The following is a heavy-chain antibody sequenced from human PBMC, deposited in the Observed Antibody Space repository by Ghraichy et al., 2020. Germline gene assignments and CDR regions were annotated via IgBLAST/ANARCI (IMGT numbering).Heavy chain of an antibody. CDR3: ARDQSGYGDYGY. Sequence: SETLSLTCTVSGGSISSYYWSWIRQPPGKGLEWIGYIYYSGSTNYNPSLKSRVTISVDTSKNQFSLKLSSVTAADTAVYYCARDQSGYGDYGYWGQGTLVTVSS. CDR2: IYYSGST. D-gene: IGHD4-17*01. J-gene: IGHJ4*02. CDR1: GGSISSYY. V-gene: IGHV4-59*01.